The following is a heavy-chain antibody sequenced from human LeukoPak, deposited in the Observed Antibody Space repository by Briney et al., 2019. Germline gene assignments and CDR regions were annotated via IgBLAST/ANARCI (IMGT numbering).Heavy chain of an antibody. D-gene: IGHD1-26*01. Sequence: AGGSLRLSCAASGFTFSSYGMHWVRQAPGRGLEWVAVIWYDGSNKYYADSVKGRFTISRDNSKNTLYLQMNSLRAEDTAVYYCASSGSYRFDYWGQGTLVTVSS. CDR3: ASSGSYRFDY. CDR1: GFTFSSYG. J-gene: IGHJ4*02. CDR2: IWYDGSNK. V-gene: IGHV3-33*08.